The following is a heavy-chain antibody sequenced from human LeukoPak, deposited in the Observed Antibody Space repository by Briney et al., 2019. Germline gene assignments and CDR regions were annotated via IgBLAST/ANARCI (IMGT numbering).Heavy chain of an antibody. CDR1: GFTFSSYS. Sequence: GGSLRLSCAASGFTFSSYSMNWVRQAPGKGLEWVSSISSSSSYIYYADSVKGRFTISRDNAKNSLYLQMNSLRAEDTAVYYCASPSGESGSYPFDYWGQGTLVTVSS. J-gene: IGHJ4*02. V-gene: IGHV3-21*01. CDR3: ASPSGESGSYPFDY. CDR2: ISSSSSYI. D-gene: IGHD1-26*01.